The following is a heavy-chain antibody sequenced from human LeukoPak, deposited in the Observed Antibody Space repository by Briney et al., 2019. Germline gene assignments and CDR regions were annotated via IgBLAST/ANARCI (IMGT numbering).Heavy chain of an antibody. Sequence: SETLSLTCAVYGGSFSGYYCSWIRQPPGKGLEWIGEINHSGSTNYSPSLKSRVTILLDTSKNQFSLRLTSVTAADTAVYYCTRGRGYNGVDYWGQGTLVTVSS. CDR2: INHSGST. J-gene: IGHJ4*02. CDR3: TRGRGYNGVDY. CDR1: GGSFSGYY. D-gene: IGHD5-18*01. V-gene: IGHV4-34*01.